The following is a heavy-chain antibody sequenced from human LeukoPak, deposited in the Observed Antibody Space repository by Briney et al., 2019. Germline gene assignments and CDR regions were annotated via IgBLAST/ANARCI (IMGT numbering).Heavy chain of an antibody. V-gene: IGHV3-48*01. J-gene: IGHJ6*03. Sequence: GGSLRLSCAASGFTFSSYSMNWVRQAPGKGLEWVSYISSSSSTIYYADSVKGRFTISRDNSKNTLYLQMNSLRAEDTAVYYCAKEVVPAAPWDYMDVWGKGTTVTVSS. CDR2: ISSSSSTI. CDR3: AKEVVPAAPWDYMDV. D-gene: IGHD2-2*01. CDR1: GFTFSSYS.